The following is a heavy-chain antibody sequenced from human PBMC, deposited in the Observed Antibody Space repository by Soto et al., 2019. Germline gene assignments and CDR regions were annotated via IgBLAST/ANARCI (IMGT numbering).Heavy chain of an antibody. CDR2: INPSGGST. CDR1: GYTFTSYY. D-gene: IGHD6-13*01. J-gene: IGHJ4*02. CDR3: ARAGGPIAAAGTGFDY. Sequence: ASVKVSCKASGYTFTSYYMHWVRQAPGQGLEWMGIINPSGGSTSYAQKFQGRVTMTRDTSTSTVYMELSSLRSEDTAVYYCARAGGPIAAAGTGFDYWDQGTLVTVSS. V-gene: IGHV1-46*01.